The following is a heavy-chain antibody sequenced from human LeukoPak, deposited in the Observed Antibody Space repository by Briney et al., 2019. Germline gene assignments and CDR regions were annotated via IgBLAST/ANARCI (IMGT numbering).Heavy chain of an antibody. Sequence: GSLRLSCAASGFIFITYAMSWVRQAPGKGLEWVSAITGSGDSTYYADSVKGRFTISRDNSKNTLSLQMNSLRAEDTAVYYCAKENPVGGTNYFDYWGQGTLVTVPS. V-gene: IGHV3-23*01. D-gene: IGHD1-26*01. J-gene: IGHJ4*02. CDR3: AKENPVGGTNYFDY. CDR1: GFIFITYA. CDR2: ITGSGDST.